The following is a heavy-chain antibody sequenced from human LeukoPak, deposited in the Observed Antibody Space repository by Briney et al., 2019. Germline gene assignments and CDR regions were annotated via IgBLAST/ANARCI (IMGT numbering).Heavy chain of an antibody. CDR1: GFTFSSYA. CDR2: ISGSGGST. D-gene: IGHD3-9*01. V-gene: IGHV3-23*01. Sequence: GGSLRLSRAASGFTFSSYAMSWVRQAPGKGLEWVSAISGSGGSTYYADSVKGRFTISRDNSKNTLYLQMNSLRAEDTAVYYCAKDGDYDILTGPVAPYWGQGTLVTVSS. J-gene: IGHJ4*02. CDR3: AKDGDYDILTGPVAPY.